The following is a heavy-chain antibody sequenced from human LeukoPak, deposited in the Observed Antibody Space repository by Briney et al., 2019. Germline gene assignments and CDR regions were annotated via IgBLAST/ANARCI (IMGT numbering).Heavy chain of an antibody. CDR3: ARLQFGGSSSRYYYFYMDV. D-gene: IGHD6-6*01. CDR2: IVIYNGDT. Sequence: GASVTVSCKASGYSFIKYRISWVRQAPGQGLEWMGWIVIYNGDTNYAQKYQGRVTMTTDTSTSRAYMELRSLRSDDTAAYYCARLQFGGSSSRYYYFYMDVWGKGTTVTVPS. V-gene: IGHV1-18*01. CDR1: GYSFIKYR. J-gene: IGHJ6*03.